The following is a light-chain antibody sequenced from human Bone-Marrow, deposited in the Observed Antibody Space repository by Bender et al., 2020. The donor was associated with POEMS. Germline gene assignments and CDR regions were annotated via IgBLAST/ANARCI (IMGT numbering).Light chain of an antibody. Sequence: SYELTQPPSVSVSPGQTARITCSGDALPKHYSYWYQQKPGQAPVLVIYKDKERPSGIPARFSGSGSGTTVTLLISGVQAEDEADYYCKSLDATGSYHVFGGGTKLTVL. CDR2: KDK. J-gene: IGLJ2*01. V-gene: IGLV3-25*03. CDR3: KSLDATGSYHV. CDR1: ALPKHY.